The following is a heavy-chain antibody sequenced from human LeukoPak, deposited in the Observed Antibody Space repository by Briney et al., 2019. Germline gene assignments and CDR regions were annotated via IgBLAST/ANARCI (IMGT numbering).Heavy chain of an antibody. J-gene: IGHJ4*02. CDR1: GVSISSGGYS. V-gene: IGHV4-30-2*01. D-gene: IGHD6-13*01. Sequence: SETLSLTCAVSGVSISSGGYSWSWIRQPPGKGLEWIGYIYHSGSTYYNPSLKSRVTISVDRSKNQFSLKLSSVTAADTAVYYCARAFWREQQLEPFFDYWGQGTLVTVSS. CDR2: IYHSGST. CDR3: ARAFWREQQLEPFFDY.